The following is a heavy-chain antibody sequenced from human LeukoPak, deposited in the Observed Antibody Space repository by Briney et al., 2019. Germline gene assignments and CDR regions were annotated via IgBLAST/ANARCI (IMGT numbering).Heavy chain of an antibody. CDR1: GGSISSGDYY. V-gene: IGHV4-61*08. J-gene: IGHJ4*02. Sequence: SQTLSLTCTVSGGSISSGDYYWSWIRQPPGKGLEWIGYIYYSGSTNYNPSLKSRVTISVDTSKNQFSLKLSSVTAADTAVYYCARDPVRGGFDYWGQGTPVTVSS. D-gene: IGHD2-15*01. CDR3: ARDPVRGGFDY. CDR2: IYYSGST.